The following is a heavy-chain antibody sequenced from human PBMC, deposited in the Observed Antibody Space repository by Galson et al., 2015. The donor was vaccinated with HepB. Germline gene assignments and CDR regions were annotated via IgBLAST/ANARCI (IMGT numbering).Heavy chain of an antibody. CDR1: GFTFSGYW. J-gene: IGHJ5*01. D-gene: IGHD2-15*01. Sequence: SLRLSCATSGFTFSGYWMNWVRQAPGKGLEWVANIKLDGSEEYYVDSVKGRFTISRDNARNSLYLQMSSLRVEDTAVYYCARDRILAAVHPEWFDSWGQGTLVIVSS. CDR2: IKLDGSEE. CDR3: ARDRILAAVHPEWFDS. V-gene: IGHV3-7*03.